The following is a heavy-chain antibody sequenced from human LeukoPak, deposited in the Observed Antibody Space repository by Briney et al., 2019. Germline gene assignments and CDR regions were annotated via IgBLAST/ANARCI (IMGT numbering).Heavy chain of an antibody. Sequence: PGGSLRLSCAASGITFSRYGMHWVRQAPGKGLEWVAVVSYDGSDKNYLESVKGRFIISRENANNTLYLQMNSLRAEDTAVYYCAKGLVVYWGQGTLVTVSS. CDR1: GITFSRYG. D-gene: IGHD6-6*01. V-gene: IGHV3-30*18. CDR2: VSYDGSDK. CDR3: AKGLVVY. J-gene: IGHJ4*02.